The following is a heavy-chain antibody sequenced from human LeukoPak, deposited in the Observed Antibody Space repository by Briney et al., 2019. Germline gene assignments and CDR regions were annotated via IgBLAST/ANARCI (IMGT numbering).Heavy chain of an antibody. J-gene: IGHJ5*02. Sequence: SVKVSCRASGRTFRSYSISWVTQAPGQGLEGMGGIISIFGTAKYAQKFEGGVKITTDDYTSTVYVDLRSQRSQDTSVYFCERSPRPSITGTSYSWFDPWGQGTLVTVSS. CDR3: ERSPRPSITGTSYSWFDP. V-gene: IGHV1-69*05. CDR1: GRTFRSYS. CDR2: IISIFGTA. D-gene: IGHD1-20*01.